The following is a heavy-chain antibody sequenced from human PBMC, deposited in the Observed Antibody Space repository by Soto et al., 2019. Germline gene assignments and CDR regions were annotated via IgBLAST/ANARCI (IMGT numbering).Heavy chain of an antibody. CDR3: AHRREFTAGTDYFDY. J-gene: IGHJ4*02. CDR1: GFSLSTSGVG. V-gene: IGHV2-5*02. D-gene: IGHD6-13*01. CDR2: IYWDDDK. Sequence: QITLKESGPTLVKPTQTLTLTCTFSGFSLSTSGVGVGWIRQPPGKALEWLALIYWDDDKRYSPSLKSRLTITKDTSKNQVVLTMTNIDPVDTATYYCAHRREFTAGTDYFDYWGQGTLVTVSS.